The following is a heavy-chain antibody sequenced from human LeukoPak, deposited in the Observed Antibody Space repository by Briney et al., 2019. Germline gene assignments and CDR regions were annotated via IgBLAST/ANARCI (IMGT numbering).Heavy chain of an antibody. Sequence: SETLSLTCGVSGGAITNYYWNWIREAPGKGLEWLGYIYYTGSTTYNPSVKSRITISLDTSKKQISLKLRSVTAADTAVYYCARTEEYYYDSRGYANWLDPWGQGTLVTVSS. J-gene: IGHJ5*02. CDR2: IYYTGST. V-gene: IGHV4-59*01. CDR1: GGAITNYY. D-gene: IGHD3-22*01. CDR3: ARTEEYYYDSRGYANWLDP.